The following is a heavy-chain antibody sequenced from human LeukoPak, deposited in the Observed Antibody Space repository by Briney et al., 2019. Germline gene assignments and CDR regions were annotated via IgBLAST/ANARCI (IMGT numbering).Heavy chain of an antibody. J-gene: IGHJ4*02. CDR1: GFTFSRYS. V-gene: IGHV3-48*04. Sequence: GGSLRLSCAASGFTFSRYSMSWVRQAPGKGLEGVSYISGSSSTVSYADFVKGRFTLSRDNGKNSLYLQMNSLRAEDTAVYYCARDRVGATEFDYWGQGTLVTVSS. CDR2: ISGSSSTV. CDR3: ARDRVGATEFDY. D-gene: IGHD1-26*01.